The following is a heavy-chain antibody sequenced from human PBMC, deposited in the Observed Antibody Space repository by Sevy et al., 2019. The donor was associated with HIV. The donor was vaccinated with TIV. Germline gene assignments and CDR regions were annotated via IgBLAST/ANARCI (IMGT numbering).Heavy chain of an antibody. J-gene: IGHJ4*02. CDR2: ISGSGGYT. Sequence: GGSLRLSCVASGFIFSSYVMSWVRQAPGKGLEWVSSISGSGGYTYYADSVKGRFTISRDNSNNMLYLQMNSLRAEDTAIYYCEAITTAGRDYWGQGTLVTVSS. CDR1: GFIFSSYV. D-gene: IGHD1-1*01. V-gene: IGHV3-23*01. CDR3: EAITTAGRDY.